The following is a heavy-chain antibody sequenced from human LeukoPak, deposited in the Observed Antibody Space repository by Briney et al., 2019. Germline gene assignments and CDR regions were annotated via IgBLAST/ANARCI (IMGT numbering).Heavy chain of an antibody. D-gene: IGHD2/OR15-2a*01. CDR1: GGSISNYY. J-gene: IGHJ6*03. V-gene: IGHV4-59*01. CDR2: ISYSGST. Sequence: SETLSLTCTVSGGSISNYYWNWIRQPPGKGLEWIGYISYSGSTNYNPSLKSRVTISVDTSKNQFSLKLSSVTAAGTAVYYCARSFNYYYYYMDVWGKGTTVTVSS. CDR3: ARSFNYYYYYMDV.